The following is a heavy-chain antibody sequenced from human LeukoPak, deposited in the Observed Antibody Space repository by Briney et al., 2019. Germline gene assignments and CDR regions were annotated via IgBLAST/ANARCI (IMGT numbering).Heavy chain of an antibody. J-gene: IGHJ3*02. CDR2: IRDSGGST. V-gene: IGHV3-23*01. Sequence: GGSLRLSCAASGFTFLTYAMSGVRQAPGKGVQWVSVIRDSGGSTYYADSVKGRFTISRDNSKNTLYLQMNSLGAEDTAVYYCVKAGRSGWYPGWPFDIWGQGTMVAVSS. CDR3: VKAGRSGWYPGWPFDI. D-gene: IGHD6-19*01. CDR1: GFTFLTYA.